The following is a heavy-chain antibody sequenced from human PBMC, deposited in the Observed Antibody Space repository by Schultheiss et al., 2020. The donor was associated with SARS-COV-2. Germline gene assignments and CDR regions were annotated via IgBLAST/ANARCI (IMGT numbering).Heavy chain of an antibody. CDR3: ARGQYGSVGYSVFDY. CDR1: GFTFSSYA. CDR2: IWYDGSNK. J-gene: IGHJ4*02. D-gene: IGHD3-10*01. V-gene: IGHV3-33*01. Sequence: GGSLRLSCAASGFTFSSYAMHWVRQAPGKGLEWVAIIWYDGSNKYYGDSVKGRFTISRDNSKNTLYLQMNSLRADDTAMYYCARGQYGSVGYSVFDYWGQGTPVTVAS.